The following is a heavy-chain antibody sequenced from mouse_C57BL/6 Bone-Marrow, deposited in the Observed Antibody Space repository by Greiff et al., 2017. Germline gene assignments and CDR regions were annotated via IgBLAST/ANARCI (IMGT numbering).Heavy chain of an antibody. J-gene: IGHJ2*01. CDR3: ARSSTFFYYFDY. V-gene: IGHV1-47*01. Sequence: LQESGAELARPGASVKMSCKASGYTFTTYPIEWMKQNHGKSLEWIGNFHPYNDDTKYNEKFKGKATLTVEKSSNTVYLELSRLTSDDSAVYYCARSSTFFYYFDYWGQGTTLTVSS. CDR2: FHPYNDDT. CDR1: GYTFTTYP. D-gene: IGHD5-1*01.